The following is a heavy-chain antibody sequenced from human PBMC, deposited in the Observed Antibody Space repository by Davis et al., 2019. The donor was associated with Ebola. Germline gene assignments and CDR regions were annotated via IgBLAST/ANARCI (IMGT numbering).Heavy chain of an antibody. CDR1: GFPFSDYY. CDR2: ISSSSSYI. CDR3: ARASYSRTDLDY. V-gene: IGHV3-21*06. D-gene: IGHD2-21*01. J-gene: IGHJ4*02. Sequence: GESLKISCAASGFPFSDYYMNWIRQAPGKGLEWVSSISSSSSYIYYADSVKGRFTISRDNAMNSLSLQMNSLRVEDTAVYYCARASYSRTDLDYWGQGTLVTVSS.